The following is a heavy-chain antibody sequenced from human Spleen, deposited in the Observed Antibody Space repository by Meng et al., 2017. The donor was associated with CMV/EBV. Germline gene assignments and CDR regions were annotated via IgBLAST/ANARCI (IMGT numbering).Heavy chain of an antibody. CDR1: GGSISSGAYY. J-gene: IGHJ6*02. CDR2: IFYSGST. CDR3: ARDRKFGQGYYYGMDV. D-gene: IGHD3/OR15-3a*01. Sequence: SETLSLTCTVSGGSISSGAYYWSWIRQHPGKDLEWIGYIFYSGSTYYNPSLKSRVTISLDTSKNQFSLKLYSVTAADTAVYYCARDRKFGQGYYYGMDVWGQGATVTVSS. V-gene: IGHV4-31*03.